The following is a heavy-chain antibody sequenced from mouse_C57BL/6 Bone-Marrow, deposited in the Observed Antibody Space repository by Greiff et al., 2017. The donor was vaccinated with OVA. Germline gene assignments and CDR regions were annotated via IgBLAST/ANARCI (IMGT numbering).Heavy chain of an antibody. J-gene: IGHJ2*01. V-gene: IGHV1-59*01. Sequence: QVQLQQPGAELVRPGPSVKLSCKASGYTFTSYWMHWVKQRPGQGLEWIGVIDPSDSYTNYNQKFKGKATLTVDTSYSTAYMQLSSLTSEDSAVYYCARGGPFDYWGQGTTLTVSS. CDR1: GYTFTSYW. CDR2: IDPSDSYT. CDR3: ARGGPFDY.